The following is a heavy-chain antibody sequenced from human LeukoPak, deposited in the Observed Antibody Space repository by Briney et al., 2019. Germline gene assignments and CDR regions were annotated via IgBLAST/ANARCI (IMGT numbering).Heavy chain of an antibody. CDR3: ARVFAFWYPFDY. Sequence: ASVKVSCKASGYTFTSYGISWVRQAPGQGLEWMGWISAYNGNTNYAQKLQGRVTVTTDTSTSTAYMELRSLRSDDTAVYYCARVFAFWYPFDYWGQGTLVTVSS. V-gene: IGHV1-18*01. D-gene: IGHD3-3*01. J-gene: IGHJ4*02. CDR1: GYTFTSYG. CDR2: ISAYNGNT.